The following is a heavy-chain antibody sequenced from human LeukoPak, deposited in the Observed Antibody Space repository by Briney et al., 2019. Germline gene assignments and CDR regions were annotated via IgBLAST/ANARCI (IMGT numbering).Heavy chain of an antibody. CDR1: GGSISSSSYY. CDR3: ASRGRYCSGGSCYDY. V-gene: IGHV4-39*07. CDR2: IYYSGST. Sequence: PSETLSLTCTVSGGSISSSSYYWGWIRQPPGKGLEWIGSIYYSGSTYYNPSLKSRVTISVDTSKNQFSLKLSSVTAADTAVYYCASRGRYCSGGSCYDYWGQGTLVTVSS. D-gene: IGHD2-15*01. J-gene: IGHJ4*02.